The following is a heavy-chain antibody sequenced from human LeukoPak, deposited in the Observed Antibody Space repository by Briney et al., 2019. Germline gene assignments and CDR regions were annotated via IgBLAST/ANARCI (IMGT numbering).Heavy chain of an antibody. V-gene: IGHV3-74*01. CDR3: VREFGKIDGGT. D-gene: IGHD3-16*01. CDR2: INSDESIT. Sequence: GGSLRLSCAASGFTFSSYWMHWVRQAPGKGLVWVSLINSDESITSYADSVKGRFTISRDNAKNTLFLQMNSLRAEDTAVYYCVREFGKIDGGTWGQGTLVTVSS. CDR1: GFTFSSYW. J-gene: IGHJ5*02.